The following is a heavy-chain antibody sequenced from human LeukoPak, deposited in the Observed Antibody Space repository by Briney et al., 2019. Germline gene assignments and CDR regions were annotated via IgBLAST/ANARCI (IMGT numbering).Heavy chain of an antibody. V-gene: IGHV3-64*01. J-gene: IGHJ5*02. CDR3: ARAPWAALLPIDP. D-gene: IGHD2-15*01. Sequence: GGSLRLSXAASGFTFSSYAMHWVRQAPGKGLEYVSAISSNGGSTYYANSVKGRFTISRDNSKNTLYLQMGSLRAEDTAVYYCARAPWAALLPIDPWGQGTLVTVSS. CDR2: ISSNGGST. CDR1: GFTFSSYA.